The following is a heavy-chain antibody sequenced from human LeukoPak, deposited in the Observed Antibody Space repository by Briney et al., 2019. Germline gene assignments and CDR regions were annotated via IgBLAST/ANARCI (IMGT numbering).Heavy chain of an antibody. Sequence: GASVKVSCKASGYTFTDYYMYWVRQAPGQGLEWMGWISGYNGNTNYAQKLQGRVTMTTDTSTSTAYMELRSLRSDDTAVYYCARAETSGWFYFDYWGQGTLVTVSS. D-gene: IGHD6-19*01. CDR1: GYTFTDYY. J-gene: IGHJ4*02. CDR3: ARAETSGWFYFDY. V-gene: IGHV1-18*04. CDR2: ISGYNGNT.